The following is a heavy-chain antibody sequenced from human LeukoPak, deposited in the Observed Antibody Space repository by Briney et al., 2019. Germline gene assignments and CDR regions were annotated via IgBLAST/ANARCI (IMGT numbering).Heavy chain of an antibody. CDR3: ARQDTAMVNFDY. Sequence: ASVKVSCKASGYTFTSYGISWVRQAPGQGLEWMGWISAYNGNTNYAQKFQGRVTITRDTSASTAYMELSSLRSEDTAVYYCARQDTAMVNFDYWGQGTLVTVSS. CDR2: ISAYNGNT. V-gene: IGHV1-18*01. D-gene: IGHD5-18*01. J-gene: IGHJ4*02. CDR1: GYTFTSYG.